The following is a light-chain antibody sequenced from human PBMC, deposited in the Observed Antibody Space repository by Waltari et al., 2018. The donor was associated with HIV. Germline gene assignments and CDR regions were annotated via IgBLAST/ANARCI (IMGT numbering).Light chain of an antibody. CDR3: QQSDSYPLT. V-gene: IGKV1-9*01. Sequence: DIQLTQSPSFLSASVGDRVSITCRASRDVSNFLAWYQKKPGTAPKLLIYGASTLQSGVPSRFGGSGSGAQFTLTINSLQPDDFATYYCQQSDSYPLTFGHGTRL. J-gene: IGKJ5*01. CDR2: GAS. CDR1: RDVSNF.